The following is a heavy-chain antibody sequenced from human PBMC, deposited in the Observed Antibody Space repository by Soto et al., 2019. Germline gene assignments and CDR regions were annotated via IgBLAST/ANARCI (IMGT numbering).Heavy chain of an antibody. CDR2: IYYSGST. CDR3: ARGPNTYGMDV. J-gene: IGHJ6*02. V-gene: IGHV4-31*03. CDR1: GGSISSGGYY. Sequence: SETLSLTCTVSGGSISSGGYYWSWIRQHPGKGLEWIGYIYYSGSTYYNPSLKSRVTISVDTSKNQFSLKLSSVTSADTAVYYCARGPNTYGMDVWGQGTTVTVSS.